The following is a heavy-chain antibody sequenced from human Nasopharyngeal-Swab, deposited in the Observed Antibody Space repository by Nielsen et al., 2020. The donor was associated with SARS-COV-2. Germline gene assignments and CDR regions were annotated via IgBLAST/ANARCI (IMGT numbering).Heavy chain of an antibody. Sequence: GGSLRLSCAASGFTFSSYEMNWVRQAPGKGLEWVSYISSSGSTIYYADSVKGRFTISRDNAKNSLYLQMNSLRAEDTAVYYCARVRLDCSGGSCSNWFDPWGQGTLVTVSS. CDR3: ARVRLDCSGGSCSNWFDP. CDR1: GFTFSSYE. D-gene: IGHD2-15*01. CDR2: ISSSGSTI. V-gene: IGHV3-48*03. J-gene: IGHJ5*02.